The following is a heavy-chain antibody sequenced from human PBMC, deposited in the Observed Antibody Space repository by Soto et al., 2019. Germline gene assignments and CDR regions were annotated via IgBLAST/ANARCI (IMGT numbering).Heavy chain of an antibody. CDR3: ARDRSGDYSLDY. CDR1: GFTFSTYA. J-gene: IGHJ4*02. V-gene: IGHV3-33*01. Sequence: QVQLVESGGGVVQPRRSLRLSCAASGFTFSTYAMHWVRQAPDKGVEWVAVIWYDGSNKYYADSVKGRFCISRDNSKNTLYQQMSSLRAEDTAVYDCARDRSGDYSLDYRGQGTLVTVSS. D-gene: IGHD3-22*01. CDR2: IWYDGSNK.